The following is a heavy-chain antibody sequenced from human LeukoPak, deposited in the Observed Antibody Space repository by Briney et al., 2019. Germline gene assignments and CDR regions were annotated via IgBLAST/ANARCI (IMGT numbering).Heavy chain of an antibody. V-gene: IGHV3-23*01. CDR3: AKRPSSGWRFDY. Sequence: GGSLRLSCAASGFTFSSYAMSWVRQAPGKGLEWVLAISGSGGSTYYADSVKGRFTISRDNSKNTLYLQMNSLRAEDTAVYYCAKRPSSGWRFDYWGQGTLVTVSS. CDR2: ISGSGGST. CDR1: GFTFSSYA. J-gene: IGHJ4*02. D-gene: IGHD6-19*01.